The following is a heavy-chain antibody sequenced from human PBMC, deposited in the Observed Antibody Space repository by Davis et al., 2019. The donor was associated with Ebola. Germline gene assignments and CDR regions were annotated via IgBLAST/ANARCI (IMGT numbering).Heavy chain of an antibody. D-gene: IGHD1-26*01. CDR3: VRGWGRTGLDV. J-gene: IGHJ6*02. CDR1: GDSVSSGG. V-gene: IGHV6-1*01. Sequence: PSETLSLTCAISGDSVSSGGWNWIRQSPSRGLEWLGRTYYNSKWYNEYAVSVKSRITINPDTSKNQFSLQLNSVTPEDTALYYCVRGWGRTGLDVWGQGTTVTVSS. CDR2: TYYNSKWYN.